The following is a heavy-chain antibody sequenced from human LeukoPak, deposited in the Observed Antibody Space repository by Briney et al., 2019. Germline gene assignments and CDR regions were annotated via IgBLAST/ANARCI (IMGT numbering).Heavy chain of an antibody. V-gene: IGHV4-61*05. CDR3: ARVGYCSGGSCYLASEDWFDP. D-gene: IGHD2-15*01. J-gene: IGHJ5*02. CDR2: IYYSGST. CDR1: GGSISSSSYY. Sequence: SETLSLTCTVSGGSISSSSYYWGWIRQPPGKGLEWIGYIYYSGSTNYNPSLKSRVTISVDTSKNQFSLKLSSVTAADTAVYYCARVGYCSGGSCYLASEDWFDPWGQGTLVTVSS.